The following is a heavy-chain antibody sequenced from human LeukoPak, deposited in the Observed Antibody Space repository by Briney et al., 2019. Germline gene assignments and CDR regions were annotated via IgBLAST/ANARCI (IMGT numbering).Heavy chain of an antibody. CDR3: EGSHSSSRDY. D-gene: IGHD6-6*01. J-gene: IGHJ4*02. V-gene: IGHV4-39*07. CDR2: IYYSGST. Sequence: SETLSLTCTVSGGSISSSSYYWGWIRQPPGKGLEWIGSIYYSGSTYYNPSLKSRVTISVDRSKNQFSLKLSSVTAADTAVYYCEGSHSSSRDYWGQGTLVTVSS. CDR1: GGSISSSSYY.